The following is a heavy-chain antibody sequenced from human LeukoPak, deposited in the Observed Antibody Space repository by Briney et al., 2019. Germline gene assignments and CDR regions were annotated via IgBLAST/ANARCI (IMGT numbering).Heavy chain of an antibody. CDR3: ARCFPPRTMTTQQAGIDY. CDR2: ISYDGSNK. D-gene: IGHD1-1*01. CDR1: GFNFSRHA. J-gene: IGHJ4*02. Sequence: PGGSLRLSCAASGFNFSRHAIHWLRRAPGKGLEGVADISYDGSNKYYADSVKGRFTISRDNSKNTVYLQMNSLRAEDTAVYNCARCFPPRTMTTQQAGIDYWGQGTLVTVSS. V-gene: IGHV3-30*04.